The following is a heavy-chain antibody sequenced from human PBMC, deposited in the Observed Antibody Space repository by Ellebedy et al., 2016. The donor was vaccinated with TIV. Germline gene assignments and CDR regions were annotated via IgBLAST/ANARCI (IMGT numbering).Heavy chain of an antibody. J-gene: IGHJ4*02. CDR1: GFTFSSYW. CDR3: AKADYADYPSYLDF. CDR2: MKGDGSSV. D-gene: IGHD4-17*01. V-gene: IGHV3-74*01. Sequence: GGSLRLSCAASGFTFSSYWMYWVRQAPGKGLEWVSRMKGDGSSVTYADSVKGRFTVSRDNSQNTLYLQMNSLRADDTAMYYCAKADYADYPSYLDFWGQGTLVTVSS.